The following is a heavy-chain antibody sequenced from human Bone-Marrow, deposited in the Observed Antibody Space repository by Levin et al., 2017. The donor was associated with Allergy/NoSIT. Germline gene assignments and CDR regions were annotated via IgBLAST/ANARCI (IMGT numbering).Heavy chain of an antibody. Sequence: SLKISCAASGFTFSSYAMHWVRQAPGKGLEWVAVISYDGSNKYYADSVKGRFTISRDNSKNTLYLQMNSLRAEDTAVYYCARGGCGGDCYPIVYYYYGMDVWGQGTTVTVSS. CDR3: ARGGCGGDCYPIVYYYYGMDV. D-gene: IGHD2-21*02. J-gene: IGHJ6*02. V-gene: IGHV3-30-3*01. CDR1: GFTFSSYA. CDR2: ISYDGSNK.